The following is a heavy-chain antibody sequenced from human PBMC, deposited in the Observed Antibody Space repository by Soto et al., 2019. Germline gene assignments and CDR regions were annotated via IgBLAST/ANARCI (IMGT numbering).Heavy chain of an antibody. CDR3: ARDSFTTNKCYTNHFDV. CDR1: GYTFTSYG. CDR2: ISVYTGNT. J-gene: IGHJ6*02. V-gene: IGHV1-18*04. Sequence: QVQLVQSGGEVTKPGASVQVSCKSSGYTFTSYGVSWVRQAPGQGLEWLGWISVYTGNTKQAQKFQDRVTLTTEASTSTAYLELRNLRSDDTAVDYCARDSFTTNKCYTNHFDVWGQGTTVTVSS. D-gene: IGHD3-22*01.